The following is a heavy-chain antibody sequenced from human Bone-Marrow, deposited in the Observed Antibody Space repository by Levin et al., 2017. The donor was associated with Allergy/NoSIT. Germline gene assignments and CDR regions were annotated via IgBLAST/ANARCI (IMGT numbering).Heavy chain of an antibody. CDR2: IYYSGST. J-gene: IGHJ4*02. D-gene: IGHD4-23*01. Sequence: PGGSLRLSCTVSGGSISSSSYYWGWIRQPPGKGLEWIGSIYYSGSTYYNPSLKSRVTISVDTSKNQFSLKLSSVTAADTAVYYCAYGPHLGSVTTEVQLDYWGQGTLVTVSS. CDR3: AYGPHLGSVTTEVQLDY. CDR1: GGSISSSSYY. V-gene: IGHV4-39*01.